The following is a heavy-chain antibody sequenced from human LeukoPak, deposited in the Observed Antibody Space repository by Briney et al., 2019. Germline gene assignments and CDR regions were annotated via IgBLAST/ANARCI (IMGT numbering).Heavy chain of an antibody. CDR1: GFTFSLSW. J-gene: IGHJ1*01. V-gene: IGHV3-74*01. Sequence: GESLKISCAASGFTFSLSWMHWVRQAPGKGLEWVSSINYDARSRTYADSVKGRLTISRDNAENTLFLQMNSLRVEDSAIYSCVRGAGPGTPFDWGQGILVTVSS. CDR3: VRGAGPGTPFD. CDR2: INYDARSR. D-gene: IGHD1-1*01.